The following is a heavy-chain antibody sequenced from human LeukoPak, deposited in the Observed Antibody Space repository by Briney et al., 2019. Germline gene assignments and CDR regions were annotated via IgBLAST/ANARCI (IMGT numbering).Heavy chain of an antibody. CDR2: ISYDGSND. CDR3: ARDPGYSSSWLFDY. V-gene: IGHV3-30-3*01. Sequence: GGSLRLSCAASGFTFIRYALHWVRQTPGKGLEWVAVISYDGSNDYYGASVKGRFTISRDNSKNTLYLQMNSLRAEDTAVYDCARDPGYSSSWLFDYWGQGTLVTVSS. CDR1: GFTFIRYA. J-gene: IGHJ4*02. D-gene: IGHD6-13*01.